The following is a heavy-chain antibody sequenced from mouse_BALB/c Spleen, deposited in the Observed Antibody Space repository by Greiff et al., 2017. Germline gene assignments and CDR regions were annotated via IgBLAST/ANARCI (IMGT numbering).Heavy chain of an antibody. CDR3: ARRSNYEMAMDY. J-gene: IGHJ4*01. V-gene: IGHV1S81*02. CDR1: GYTFTSYW. Sequence: QVQLQQPGAELVKPGASVKLSCKASGYTFTSYWMHWVKQRPGQGLEWIGEINPSNGRTNYNEKFKSKATLTVDKSSSTAYMQLSSLTSEDSAVYYCARRSNYEMAMDYWGQGTSVTVSS. D-gene: IGHD2-5*01. CDR2: INPSNGRT.